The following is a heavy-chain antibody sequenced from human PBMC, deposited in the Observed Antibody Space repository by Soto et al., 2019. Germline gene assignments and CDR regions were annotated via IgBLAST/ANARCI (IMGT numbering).Heavy chain of an antibody. J-gene: IGHJ5*02. CDR1: GAALNSENYY. CDR2: IYVTGAV. V-gene: IGHV4-31*03. D-gene: IGHD2-21*01. Sequence: PSETLSLTCSVSGAALNSENYYWSWIRQVPGKGLEWIGPIYVTGAVDYTPSLRDRITISHDTSDRQFSLNLRLVTAADTAVYYCARLRIATNNYKWFDPWGQGTLVTVSS. CDR3: ARLRIATNNYKWFDP.